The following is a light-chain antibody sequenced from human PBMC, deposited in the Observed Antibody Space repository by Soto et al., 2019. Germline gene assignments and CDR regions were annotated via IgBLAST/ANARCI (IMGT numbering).Light chain of an antibody. CDR2: KAS. Sequence: DIQVTQSPSTLSASVGDRVTITCRASQSITWLAWFQQKPGEAPKVLIYKASSLQSGVPSRFSGSGSGTEFSLTIGSLQPDDVATYYCLQYNTYPWTFGQRTKVEI. J-gene: IGKJ1*01. V-gene: IGKV1-5*03. CDR3: LQYNTYPWT. CDR1: QSITW.